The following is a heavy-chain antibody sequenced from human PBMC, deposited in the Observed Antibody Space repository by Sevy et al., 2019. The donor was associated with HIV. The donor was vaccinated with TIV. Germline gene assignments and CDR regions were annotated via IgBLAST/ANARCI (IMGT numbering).Heavy chain of an antibody. V-gene: IGHV1-2*02. Sequence: ASVKDSCKASGYRFTGYYMHWVRQAPGQGLEWMGWINPHSGGTNSAQKFQGRVTMTRDTSISTAYMELSRLRFDDTAVYYCARDAAIAAQGELDPWGQGTLVTVSS. CDR1: GYRFTGYY. CDR2: INPHSGGT. J-gene: IGHJ5*02. CDR3: ARDAAIAAQGELDP. D-gene: IGHD6-13*01.